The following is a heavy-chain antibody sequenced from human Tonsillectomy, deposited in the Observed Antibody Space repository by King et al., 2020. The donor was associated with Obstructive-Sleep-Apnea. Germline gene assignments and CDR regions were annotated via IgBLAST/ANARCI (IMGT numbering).Heavy chain of an antibody. CDR2: INPSGGST. CDR3: ARSPQRITMIVVVTEYNY. CDR1: GYTFTSYY. D-gene: IGHD3-22*01. Sequence: QLVQSGAEVKKPGASVKVSCKASGYTFTSYYMHWVRQAPGQGLEWMGIINPSGGSTSYAQKFQGRVTMTRDTSTSTVYMELSSLRSEDTAVYYCARSPQRITMIVVVTEYNYWGQGTLVTVSS. V-gene: IGHV1-46*01. J-gene: IGHJ4*02.